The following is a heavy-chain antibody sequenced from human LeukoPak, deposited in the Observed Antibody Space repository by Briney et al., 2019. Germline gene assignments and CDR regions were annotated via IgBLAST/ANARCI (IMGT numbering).Heavy chain of an antibody. CDR2: IYYSGST. V-gene: IGHV4-59*01. J-gene: IGHJ4*02. CDR1: GGSISGYY. D-gene: IGHD3-10*01. Sequence: SETLSLTCTVSGGSISGYYWSWIRQPPGKGLEWIGYIYYSGSTSYNPSLKSRVTISVDTSKNQFSLKLNSVTAADTAVYYCARHKGGYGSGSIDYWGQGTLVTVSS. CDR3: ARHKGGYGSGSIDY.